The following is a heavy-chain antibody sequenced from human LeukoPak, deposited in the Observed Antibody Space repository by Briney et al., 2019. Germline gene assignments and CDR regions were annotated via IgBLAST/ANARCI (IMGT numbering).Heavy chain of an antibody. CDR3: AEGRGQWLAIDY. CDR2: IYYSGST. D-gene: IGHD6-19*01. Sequence: SETLSLTCTVSGGSISSYYWSWIRQPPGKGLEWIGYIYYSGSTNYNPSLKSRVTISVDTSKNQFSLKLSSVTAADTAVYYCAEGRGQWLAIDYWGQEPWSPSPQ. CDR1: GGSISSYY. V-gene: IGHV4-59*08. J-gene: IGHJ4*01.